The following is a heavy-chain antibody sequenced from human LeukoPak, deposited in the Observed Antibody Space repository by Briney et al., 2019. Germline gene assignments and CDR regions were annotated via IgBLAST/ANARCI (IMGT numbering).Heavy chain of an antibody. CDR2: IKQDGSEK. CDR1: GFTLSSYW. CDR3: ARYQSGQDIVVVVAAISAASPFQLDY. D-gene: IGHD2-15*01. V-gene: IGHV3-7*01. Sequence: PGGSLRLSCAVSGFTLSSYWMSWVRQAPGKGLEWVANIKQDGSEKYYVDSGKGRFNNSRDNAKNSLYLQMNSLRAEDNAVYYCARYQSGQDIVVVVAAISAASPFQLDYWGQGTLVTVSS. J-gene: IGHJ4*02.